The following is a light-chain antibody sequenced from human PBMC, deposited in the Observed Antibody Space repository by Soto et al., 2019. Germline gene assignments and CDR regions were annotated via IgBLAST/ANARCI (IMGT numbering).Light chain of an antibody. CDR1: QSISTW. V-gene: IGKV1-5*03. J-gene: IGKJ1*01. CDR3: QQYNDYPWT. CDR2: RAS. Sequence: DIQMTQSPSTLSASVGDRVTITCRASQSISTWLAWYQQKPGEAPKLLIYRASNLQSGVPSRFSGSGSGTAFTLTIDSLQPDDFATYYCQQYNDYPWTFGQGTKVEIK.